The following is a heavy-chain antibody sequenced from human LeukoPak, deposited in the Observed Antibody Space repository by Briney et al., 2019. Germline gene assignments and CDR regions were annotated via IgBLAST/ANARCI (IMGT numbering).Heavy chain of an antibody. CDR1: GFTFSRYW. V-gene: IGHV3-7*01. D-gene: IGHD3-16*02. J-gene: IGHJ4*02. Sequence: GGSLRLSCAASGFTFSRYWMSWVRQAPGKGLEWVANIKEDGSEKYYVDSVKGRFTISRDKDKNSLYLQMNRLRAEDTAVYYCAREKTYYDYVWGSYLSYYFDYWGQGTLVPVSS. CDR2: IKEDGSEK. CDR3: AREKTYYDYVWGSYLSYYFDY.